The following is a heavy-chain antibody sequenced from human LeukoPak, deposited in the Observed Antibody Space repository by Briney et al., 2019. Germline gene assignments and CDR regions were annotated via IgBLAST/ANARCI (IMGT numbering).Heavy chain of an antibody. CDR3: ARRYSSGWYDYFDY. D-gene: IGHD6-19*01. Sequence: PGGSLRLSCAASGFTFSSYEMNWVRQAPGKGLEWVSYISSSGSTIYYADSVKGRFTISRDNAKNSLYLQMNSLRAEDTAVYYCARRYSSGWYDYFDYWGQGTLVTVSS. J-gene: IGHJ4*02. V-gene: IGHV3-48*03. CDR1: GFTFSSYE. CDR2: ISSSGSTI.